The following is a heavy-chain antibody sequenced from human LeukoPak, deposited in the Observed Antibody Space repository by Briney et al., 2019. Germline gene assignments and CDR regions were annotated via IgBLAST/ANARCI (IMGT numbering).Heavy chain of an antibody. D-gene: IGHD3-10*01. J-gene: IGHJ4*02. Sequence: SETLSLTCTVSGASISSYYWNWIRQPPGKGLEWIGYVYYSGSTNYNPSLKSRVTISVDTSKNQFSLTLSSVTAADTAVYYCARGFGSGSYAAYWGQGALVTVSS. CDR1: GASISSYY. CDR3: ARGFGSGSYAAY. V-gene: IGHV4-59*08. CDR2: VYYSGST.